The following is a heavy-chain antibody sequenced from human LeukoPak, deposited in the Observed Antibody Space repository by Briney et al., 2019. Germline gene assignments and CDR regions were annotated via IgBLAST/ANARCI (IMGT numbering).Heavy chain of an antibody. D-gene: IGHD5-12*01. J-gene: IGHJ4*02. CDR1: GFTFDDYA. Sequence: GGSLRLSCAASGFTFDDYAMHWVRQAPGKGLEWVSGISWNSVTIDYADSVKGRFTISRDNAKNSLYLQMNSLRAEDTALYYCAKLSAYGTDGDLDYWGQGTLVTVSS. CDR2: ISWNSVTI. V-gene: IGHV3-9*01. CDR3: AKLSAYGTDGDLDY.